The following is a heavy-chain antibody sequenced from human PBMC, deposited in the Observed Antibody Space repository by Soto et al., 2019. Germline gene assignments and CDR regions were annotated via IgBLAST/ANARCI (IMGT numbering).Heavy chain of an antibody. V-gene: IGHV4-31*03. Sequence: SETLSLTCTVSGGSISSGGYYWSWIRQHPGKGLEWIGYIYYGGSTFYNPSLKSRATISGDTSKNQFSLKLSSVTAADTAVYYCARGGYYYENSGQNAYDYWGQGILVTVSS. CDR3: ARGGYYYENSGQNAYDY. CDR1: GGSISSGGYY. CDR2: IYYGGST. J-gene: IGHJ4*01. D-gene: IGHD3-22*01.